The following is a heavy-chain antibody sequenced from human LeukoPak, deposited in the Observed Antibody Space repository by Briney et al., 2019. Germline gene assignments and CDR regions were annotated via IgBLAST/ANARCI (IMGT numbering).Heavy chain of an antibody. CDR1: GYTFTSYG. Sequence: ASVKVSCKASGYTFTSYGISWVRQAPGQGLEWMGWISTYNDNTAYAQKFQGRVTMTTDTSTSTAYMELRSLTSDDTAEYYCARSNSGSYYHLDYWGQGTLVTVSS. CDR3: ARSNSGSYYHLDY. CDR2: ISTYNDNT. D-gene: IGHD1-26*01. J-gene: IGHJ4*02. V-gene: IGHV1-18*01.